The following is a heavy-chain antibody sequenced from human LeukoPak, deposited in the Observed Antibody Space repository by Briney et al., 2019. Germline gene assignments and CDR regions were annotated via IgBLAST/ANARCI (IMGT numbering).Heavy chain of an antibody. CDR1: GFTFSSYG. Sequence: GRSLRLSCAASGFTFSSYGMHWVRQAPAKGLEWVAIISYDGSNKYYADSVKGRFTIPRDNSKNTLYLQMNSLRAEDTAVYYCAKSTTVTQRGYFDYWGQGTLVTVSS. D-gene: IGHD4-17*01. CDR2: ISYDGSNK. J-gene: IGHJ4*02. CDR3: AKSTTVTQRGYFDY. V-gene: IGHV3-30*18.